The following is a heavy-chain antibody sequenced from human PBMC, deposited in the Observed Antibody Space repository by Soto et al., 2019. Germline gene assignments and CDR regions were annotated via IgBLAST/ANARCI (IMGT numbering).Heavy chain of an antibody. J-gene: IGHJ4*02. CDR3: ARGRGSTGYLGREHYFDY. D-gene: IGHD2-2*01. Sequence: EVQVVESGGGLVQPGGSLRLSCAPSGFSVTNNYMNWVRQAPGKGLEWVSIIDIGGNTYYADSVKDRFTISRDNSRNTLYLHMDSLRAEDTAVYYCARGRGSTGYLGREHYFDYWGQGTLVTVSP. CDR1: GFSVTNNY. V-gene: IGHV3-66*01. CDR2: IDIGGNT.